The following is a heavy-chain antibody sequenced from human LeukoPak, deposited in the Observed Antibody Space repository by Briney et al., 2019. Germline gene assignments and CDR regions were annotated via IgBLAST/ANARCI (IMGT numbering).Heavy chain of an antibody. V-gene: IGHV1-2*02. CDR3: ARGRGSGWHREEYYFDY. CDR2: INPNSGGT. CDR1: GYTFTGYY. J-gene: IGHJ4*02. D-gene: IGHD6-19*01. Sequence: ASVKVSCKASGYTFTGYYMHWVRQAPGQGLEWMGWINPNSGGTNYAQKFQGRVTMTRDTSISTAYMELSRLRSDDTAVYYCARGRGSGWHREEYYFDYWGQGTLVTVSS.